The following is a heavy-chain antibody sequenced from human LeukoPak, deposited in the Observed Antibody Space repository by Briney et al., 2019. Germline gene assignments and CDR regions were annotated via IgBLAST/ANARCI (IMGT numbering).Heavy chain of an antibody. J-gene: IGHJ4*02. CDR1: GFTFSSYA. CDR2: INHSGST. Sequence: PGGSLRLSCAASGFTFSSYAMSWIRQPPGKGLEWIGEINHSGSTNYNPSLKSRVTISVDTSKNQFSLKLSSVTAADTAVYYCARRVKGSGSYSFDYWGQGTLVTVSS. V-gene: IGHV4-34*01. CDR3: ARRVKGSGSYSFDY. D-gene: IGHD3-10*01.